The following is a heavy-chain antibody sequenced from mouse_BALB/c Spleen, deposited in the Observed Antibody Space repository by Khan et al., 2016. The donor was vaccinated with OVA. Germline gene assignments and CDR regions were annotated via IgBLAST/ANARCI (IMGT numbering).Heavy chain of an antibody. D-gene: IGHD2-1*01. CDR3: AREGYYGNYRAWFAY. J-gene: IGHJ3*01. V-gene: IGHV1S56*01. CDR2: IYPGNVNT. Sequence: QIQLVQSGPELMKPGASVRISCKASGYTFTSYYIYWVKQRPGQGLEWIGWIYPGNVNTKYNEKFKGKATLTADKSSSTAYMQLSSLTSEDSAVYFWAREGYYGNYRAWFAYWGQGTLVTVSA. CDR1: GYTFTSYY.